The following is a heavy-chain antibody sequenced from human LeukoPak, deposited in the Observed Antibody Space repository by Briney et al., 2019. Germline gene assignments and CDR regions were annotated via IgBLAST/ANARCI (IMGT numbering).Heavy chain of an antibody. CDR2: VDPEDGET. D-gene: IGHD2-2*01. J-gene: IGHJ4*02. CDR1: GYTFTDYY. CDR3: ATGLGYCSSTSCPDY. V-gene: IGHV1-69-2*01. Sequence: ASVKVSCKVSGYTFTDYYMHWVQQAPGKGLKWMGLVDPEDGETIYAEKLQGRVTITADTSTDTAYMELSSLRSEDTAVYYCATGLGYCSSTSCPDYWGQGTLVTVSS.